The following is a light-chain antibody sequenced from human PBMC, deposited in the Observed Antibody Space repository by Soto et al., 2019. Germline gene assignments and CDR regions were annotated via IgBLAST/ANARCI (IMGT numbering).Light chain of an antibody. CDR3: QRYDSLRT. Sequence: EIVLTQSPGTLSLSPGERATLSCRASQSVSSNSFAWYQHDPLQSPGLLIYGASRRATGIPYRFSGSGSGTDFTLTISGLEHEDFAVYCCQRYDSLRTFGQGTKVDIK. V-gene: IGKV3-20*01. CDR1: QSVSSNS. CDR2: GAS. J-gene: IGKJ1*01.